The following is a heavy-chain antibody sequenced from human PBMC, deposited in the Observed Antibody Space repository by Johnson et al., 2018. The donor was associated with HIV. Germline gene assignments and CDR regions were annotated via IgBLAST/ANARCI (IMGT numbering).Heavy chain of an antibody. CDR1: GFTFSSYA. Sequence: QVKLVESGGGVVQPGGSLRLSCAASGFTFSSYAMHWVRQAPGKGLEWVAVISYDGSNKYYADSVKGRFTISRDNSKNTLYLQMNSLRAEDTAVYYCAKDIVAGYGDSRGAFEIWGQGTMVTVSS. CDR2: ISYDGSNK. J-gene: IGHJ3*02. D-gene: IGHD4-17*01. V-gene: IGHV3-30-3*01. CDR3: AKDIVAGYGDSRGAFEI.